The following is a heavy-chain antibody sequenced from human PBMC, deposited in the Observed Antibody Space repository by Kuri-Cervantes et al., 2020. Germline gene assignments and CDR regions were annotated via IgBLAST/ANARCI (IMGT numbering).Heavy chain of an antibody. D-gene: IGHD3-22*01. Sequence: GESLKISCAASGFTFSSYGMHWVRQAPGKGLEGVAVIWYDGSNKYYADSVKGRFTISRDNSKNTLYLQMNSLRSDDTAVYYCARVRYYYDSSGYTSDYWGQGTLVTVSS. CDR3: ARVRYYYDSSGYTSDY. J-gene: IGHJ4*02. CDR2: IWYDGSNK. CDR1: GFTFSSYG. V-gene: IGHV3-33*01.